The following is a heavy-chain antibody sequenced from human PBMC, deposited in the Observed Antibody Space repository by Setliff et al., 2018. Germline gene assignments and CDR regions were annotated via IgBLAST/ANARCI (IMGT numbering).Heavy chain of an antibody. J-gene: IGHJ4*02. D-gene: IGHD3-22*01. CDR1: GASISSYY. CDR2: IYYGGTT. V-gene: IGHV4-59*08. CDR3: ARHRRDSSGNYFVGLYYFDY. Sequence: SETLSLTCTVSGASISSYYWSWIRQPPGKGLEWIGYIYYGGTTNYNPSLKSRVSISLDTPKSQFSLRPSSLTAADTAVYYCARHRRDSSGNYFVGLYYFDYWGQGTQVTVSS.